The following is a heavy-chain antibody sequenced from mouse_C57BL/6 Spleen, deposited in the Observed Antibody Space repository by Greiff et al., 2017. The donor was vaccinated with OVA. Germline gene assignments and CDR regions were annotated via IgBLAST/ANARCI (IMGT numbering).Heavy chain of an antibody. Sequence: QVQLQQPGTELVKPGASVTLSCKASGYTFTSYWMHWVKQRPGQGLEWIGNINPSNGGTNYNEQFKSKATLTVDKSSSTAYMQLSSLTSEDSAVYDCERGGYGSSYGWYFDGWGTGTTVTVSS. CDR2: INPSNGGT. D-gene: IGHD1-1*01. CDR1: GYTFTSYW. CDR3: ERGGYGSSYGWYFDG. V-gene: IGHV1-53*01. J-gene: IGHJ1*03.